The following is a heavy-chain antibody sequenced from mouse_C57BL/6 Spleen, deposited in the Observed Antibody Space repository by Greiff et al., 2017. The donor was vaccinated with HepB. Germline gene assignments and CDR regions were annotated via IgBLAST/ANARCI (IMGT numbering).Heavy chain of an antibody. Sequence: QVQLQQPGAELVKPGASVKLSCKASGYTFTSYWMQWVKQRPGQGLEWIGEIDPSDSYTNYNQKFKGKATLTVDTSSSTAYMQLSSLTSEDSAVYYCARVGSSSYAMDYWGQGTSVTVSS. CDR2: IDPSDSYT. J-gene: IGHJ4*01. D-gene: IGHD1-1*01. CDR3: ARVGSSSYAMDY. CDR1: GYTFTSYW. V-gene: IGHV1-50*01.